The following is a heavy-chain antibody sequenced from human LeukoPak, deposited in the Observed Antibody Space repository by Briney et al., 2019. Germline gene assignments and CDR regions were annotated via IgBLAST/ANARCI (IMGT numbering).Heavy chain of an antibody. CDR2: IYPGDSDT. Sequence: GESLKISCKGSGYSFTSYWIGWVRQMPGKGLEWMGIIYPGDSDTRYSPSFQGQVTISADKSISTAYLQWSSLKASDTAMYYCAQLDFWSGYYDAFDIWGQGTMVTVSS. CDR1: GYSFTSYW. J-gene: IGHJ3*02. V-gene: IGHV5-51*01. D-gene: IGHD3-3*01. CDR3: AQLDFWSGYYDAFDI.